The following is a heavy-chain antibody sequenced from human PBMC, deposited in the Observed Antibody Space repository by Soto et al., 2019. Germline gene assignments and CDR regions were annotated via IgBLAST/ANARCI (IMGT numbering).Heavy chain of an antibody. Sequence: PGGSLRLSCAASGFTFSAYWMHWVRQVPGKGLTWVSRISDDGSTATYADSVKGRFVISRDNAKNSLYLEMNTLRVDDSGLYYFDNWGQGTQVTVSS. CDR2: ISDDGSTA. J-gene: IGHJ4*02. CDR1: GFTFSAYW. CDR3: DN. V-gene: IGHV3-74*01.